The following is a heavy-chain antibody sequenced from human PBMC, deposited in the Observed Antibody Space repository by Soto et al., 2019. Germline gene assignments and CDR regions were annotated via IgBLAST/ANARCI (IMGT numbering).Heavy chain of an antibody. D-gene: IGHD2-15*01. CDR2: IIPIFGTA. CDR3: ARDRAGCSGGSYYAAY. J-gene: IGHJ4*02. CDR1: GGTFSSYA. Sequence: SVKVSCKASGGTFSSYAISWVRQAPGQGLEWMGGIIPIFGTANYAQKFQGRVTITADKSTSTAYMELSSLRSEDTAVYYCARDRAGCSGGSYYAAYWGQGTLVTVSS. V-gene: IGHV1-69*06.